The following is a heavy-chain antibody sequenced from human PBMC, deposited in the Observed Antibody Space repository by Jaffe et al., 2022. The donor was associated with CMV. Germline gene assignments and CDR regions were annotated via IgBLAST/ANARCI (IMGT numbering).Heavy chain of an antibody. J-gene: IGHJ3*02. D-gene: IGHD4-17*01. Sequence: EVQLVESGGGLVQPGGSLRLSCAASGFTVSSNYMSWVRQAPGKGLEWVSVIYSGGSTYYADSVKGRFTISRDNSKNTLYLQMNSLRAEDTAVYYCARSIYGDYGADAFDIWGQGTMVTVSS. CDR2: IYSGGST. CDR1: GFTVSSNY. CDR3: ARSIYGDYGADAFDI. V-gene: IGHV3-66*01.